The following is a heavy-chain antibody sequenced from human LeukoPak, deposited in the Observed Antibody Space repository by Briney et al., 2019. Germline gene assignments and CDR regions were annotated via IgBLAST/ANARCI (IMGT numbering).Heavy chain of an antibody. Sequence: SQTLSLTCTVSGGSISSGSYYWRWIRQPAGKGLEWIGRIYTSGSTNYNPSLKSRVTISVDTSKNQFSLKLSSVTAADTAVYYCARVRITMVRGVPAGDYYGMDVWGQGTTVTVSS. CDR3: ARVRITMVRGVPAGDYYGMDV. V-gene: IGHV4-61*02. D-gene: IGHD3-10*01. J-gene: IGHJ6*02. CDR1: GGSISSGSYY. CDR2: IYTSGST.